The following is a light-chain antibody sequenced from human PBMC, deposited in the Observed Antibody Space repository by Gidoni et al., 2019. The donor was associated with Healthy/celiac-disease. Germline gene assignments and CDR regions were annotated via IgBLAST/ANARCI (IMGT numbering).Light chain of an antibody. CDR3: QQYGSSPVT. V-gene: IGKV3-20*01. J-gene: IGKJ1*01. CDR2: GAS. Sequence: EIVLTQSPGTLSLSPGERATPSCRASQSVSSSYLAWYQQKPGQAPRLLIYGASSRATGIPDRFSGSGSGTDFTLTISSLESEDFAVYYCQQYGSSPVTFGQGTKVEIK. CDR1: QSVSSSY.